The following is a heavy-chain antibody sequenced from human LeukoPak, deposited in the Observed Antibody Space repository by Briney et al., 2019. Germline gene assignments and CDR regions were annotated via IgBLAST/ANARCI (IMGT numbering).Heavy chain of an antibody. CDR1: GGSISSSSYY. CDR3: ASTMVRANWFDP. V-gene: IGHV4-39*07. Sequence: SETLSLTCTVSGGSISSSSYYWGWIRQPPGKGLEWIGSIYYSGSTYYNPSLKSRVTISVDTSKNHFSLKLSSVTAADTAVYYCASTMVRANWFDPWGRGTLVTVSS. J-gene: IGHJ5*02. CDR2: IYYSGST. D-gene: IGHD3-10*01.